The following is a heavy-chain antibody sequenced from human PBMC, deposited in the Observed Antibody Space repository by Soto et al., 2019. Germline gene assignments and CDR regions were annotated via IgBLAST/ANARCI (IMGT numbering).Heavy chain of an antibody. CDR1: GFTFTRYS. V-gene: IGHV3-21*06. Sequence: PGGSLRLSCAASGFTFTRYSMNWVRQAPGKGLEWVSSISSTTNYIYYGDSMKGRFTISRDNAKNSLYLEMNSLRAEDTAVYYCTRESEDLTSNFDYWGQGTLVTVSS. CDR3: TRESEDLTSNFDY. J-gene: IGHJ4*02. CDR2: ISSTTNYI.